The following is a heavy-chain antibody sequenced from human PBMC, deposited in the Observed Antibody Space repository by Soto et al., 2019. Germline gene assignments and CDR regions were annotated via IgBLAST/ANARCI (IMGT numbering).Heavy chain of an antibody. J-gene: IGHJ4*02. CDR3: ARMRGGGGDSKVWDDY. CDR1: GGSISSGGYY. V-gene: IGHV4-31*03. CDR2: IYYSGST. Sequence: QVQLQESGPGLVKPSQTLSLTCTVSGGSISSGGYYWSWIRQHPGKGLEWIGYIYYSGSTYYNPSLKSRVTISVDTSKNQFSLKLSSVTAADTAVYYCARMRGGGGDSKVWDDYWGQGTLVTVSS. D-gene: IGHD2-21*02.